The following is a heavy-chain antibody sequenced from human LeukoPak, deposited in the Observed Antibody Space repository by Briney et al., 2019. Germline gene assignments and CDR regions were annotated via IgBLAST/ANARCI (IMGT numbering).Heavy chain of an antibody. J-gene: IGHJ4*02. CDR1: GFTFYSYA. Sequence: GGSLRLSCAASGFTFYSYAMSWVRQAPGKGLEWVSAIGTSGGGTHYADSVKGRFTIFRDTSKNTLYLQMNSLRAEDTAVYYCAKVGYYDGSGYPLYSDYFDYWGQGTLVTVSS. V-gene: IGHV3-23*01. D-gene: IGHD3-22*01. CDR3: AKVGYYDGSGYPLYSDYFDY. CDR2: IGTSGGGT.